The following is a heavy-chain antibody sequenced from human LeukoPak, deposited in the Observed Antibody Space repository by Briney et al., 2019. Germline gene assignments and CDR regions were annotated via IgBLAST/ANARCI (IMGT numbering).Heavy chain of an antibody. CDR3: ARVGGGGFAARLGSYFDY. V-gene: IGHV4-59*01. CDR1: GGSISSYY. J-gene: IGHJ4*02. Sequence: SETLSLTCTVSGGSISSYYWSWVRQPPGKGLEWIGYIYYSGSTNYNPSLKSRVTISVDTSKNQFSLKLSSVTAADTAVYYCARVGGGGFAARLGSYFDYWGQGTLVTVSS. CDR2: IYYSGST. D-gene: IGHD6-6*01.